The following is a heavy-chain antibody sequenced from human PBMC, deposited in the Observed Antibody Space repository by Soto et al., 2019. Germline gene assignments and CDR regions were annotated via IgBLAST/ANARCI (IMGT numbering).Heavy chain of an antibody. J-gene: IGHJ4*02. Sequence: QVQLQESGPGLVKPSGTLSLTCAVSGGSISSNNWWRWVRQPPGKGLEWMGEIYPSGSTNYNPSLKRRVTLSVDKSTNQFSLRLSSVTAADTAVYYCARSYVGLSSFRAGFDYWGQGTLVTVSS. CDR3: ARSYVGLSSFRAGFDY. CDR2: IYPSGST. V-gene: IGHV4-4*02. D-gene: IGHD3-10*02. CDR1: GGSISSNNW.